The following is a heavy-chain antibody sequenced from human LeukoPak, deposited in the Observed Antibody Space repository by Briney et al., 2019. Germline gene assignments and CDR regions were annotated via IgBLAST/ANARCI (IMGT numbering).Heavy chain of an antibody. V-gene: IGHV4-31*03. J-gene: IGHJ5*02. CDR2: IYYSGST. CDR1: GGSISSGGYH. CDR3: ARDTEATGLFDP. Sequence: SETLSLTCTVSGGSISSGGYHWSWIRQHPGKGLEWIGYIYYSGSTYYNPSLKSRVTISVDTSKNQFSLKLSSVTAADTAVYYCARDTEATGLFDPWGQGTLVTVSS. D-gene: IGHD1-14*01.